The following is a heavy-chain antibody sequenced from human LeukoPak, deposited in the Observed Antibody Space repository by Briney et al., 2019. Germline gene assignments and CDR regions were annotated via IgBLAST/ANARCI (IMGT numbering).Heavy chain of an antibody. CDR1: GVSISSSSYY. J-gene: IGHJ6*03. V-gene: IGHV4-39*01. CDR3: ARGGEWYGSYPYYYYMDV. D-gene: IGHD3-10*01. Sequence: PSETLSLTCTVSGVSISSSSYYWGWIRQPPGQGLEWIGSLYYSGNTYYDPSLKSRITMSVDTPKNQFSLKLSSVTAADTAIYYCARGGEWYGSYPYYYYMDVWGKGTTVTVSS. CDR2: LYYSGNT.